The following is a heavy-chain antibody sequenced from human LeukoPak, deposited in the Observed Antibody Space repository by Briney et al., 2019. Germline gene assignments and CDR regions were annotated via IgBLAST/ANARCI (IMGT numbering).Heavy chain of an antibody. V-gene: IGHV4-61*02. CDR1: GGSISSGSYY. CDR2: IYTSGST. Sequence: SQTLSLTCTVSGGSISSGSYYWSWIRQPAGKGLEWIGRIYTSGSTNYNPSLKSRVTISVDTSKNQFSLKLSSVTAADTAVYYCARGGYCSSTSCSNWFDPWGRGTLVTVSS. CDR3: ARGGYCSSTSCSNWFDP. J-gene: IGHJ5*02. D-gene: IGHD2-2*03.